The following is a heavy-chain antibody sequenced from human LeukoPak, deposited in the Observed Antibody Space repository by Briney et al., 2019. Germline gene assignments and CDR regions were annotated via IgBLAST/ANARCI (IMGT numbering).Heavy chain of an antibody. J-gene: IGHJ4*02. Sequence: GGSLRLSCAASGLTFSSYWMSWVRQSPGKGLEWVANINQDGSEKYYVDSVKGRFTISRDNAKNSLYLQMNSLRAEDTAVYYCAPGVWSGYYDRNDYFDYWGQGTLVTVSS. D-gene: IGHD3-3*01. CDR3: APGVWSGYYDRNDYFDY. V-gene: IGHV3-7*01. CDR2: INQDGSEK. CDR1: GLTFSSYW.